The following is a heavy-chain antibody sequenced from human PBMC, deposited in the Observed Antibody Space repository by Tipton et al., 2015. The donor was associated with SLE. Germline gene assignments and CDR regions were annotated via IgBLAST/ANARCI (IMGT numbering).Heavy chain of an antibody. D-gene: IGHD2-2*01. J-gene: IGHJ5*02. V-gene: IGHV4-59*11. CDR2: IYNNGNT. CDR1: GASISSHY. Sequence: TLSLTCTVSGASISSHYWNWIRQPPGKGPEWIGNIYNNGNTNYNPSLKSRVTISVDTSRNQFFLKLSSVTAADTALYCCARAKRSSTTWGYWFDPWGQGTLATVSS. CDR3: ARAKRSSTTWGYWFDP.